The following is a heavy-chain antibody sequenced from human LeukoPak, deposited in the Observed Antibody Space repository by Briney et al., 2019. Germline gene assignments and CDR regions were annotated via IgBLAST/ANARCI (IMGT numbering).Heavy chain of an antibody. D-gene: IGHD1-26*01. J-gene: IGHJ4*02. Sequence: SETLSLTCTVSGGSISSYYWSWIRQPPGKGLEWIGCIYYSGSTNYNPPLKSRVTISVDTSKNQFSLKLSSVTAADTAVYYCARSRGAVGPGYFDYWGQGTLVTVSS. CDR3: ARSRGAVGPGYFDY. CDR2: IYYSGST. V-gene: IGHV4-59*01. CDR1: GGSISSYY.